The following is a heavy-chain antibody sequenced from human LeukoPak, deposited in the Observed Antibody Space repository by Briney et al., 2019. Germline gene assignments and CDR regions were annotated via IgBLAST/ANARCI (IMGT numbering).Heavy chain of an antibody. Sequence: GGSLRLSCAASGFTFSSYGMHWVRQAPGKGLEWVAFIRYDGSNKYYADSVKGRFTISRDNSKNTLYLQMNSLRAEDTAVYYCATSVVVTAIYTDWGQGTLVTVSS. CDR3: ATSVVVTAIYTD. J-gene: IGHJ4*02. CDR1: GFTFSSYG. V-gene: IGHV3-30*02. D-gene: IGHD2-21*02. CDR2: IRYDGSNK.